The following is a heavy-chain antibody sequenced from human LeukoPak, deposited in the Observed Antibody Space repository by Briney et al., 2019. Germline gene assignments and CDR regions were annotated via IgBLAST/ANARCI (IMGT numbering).Heavy chain of an antibody. V-gene: IGHV3-74*01. CDR2: INDDETST. D-gene: IGHD1-26*01. CDR3: ATTGSGSYYDY. Sequence: GGSLRLSCAASGFSFSSSWMHWVRHVPGKGLEWVSRINDDETSTTYAESVKGRFTISRDNAKNTLFLQMNSLRAEDTAVYYCATTGSGSYYDYWGQGTLVTVSS. CDR1: GFSFSSSW. J-gene: IGHJ4*02.